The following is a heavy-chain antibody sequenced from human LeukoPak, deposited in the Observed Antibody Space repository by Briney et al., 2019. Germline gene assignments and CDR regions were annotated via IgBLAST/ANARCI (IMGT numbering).Heavy chain of an antibody. V-gene: IGHV4-59*01. CDR1: GGSISSYY. J-gene: IGHJ4*02. Sequence: SETLSLTCTVSGGSISSYYWSWIRQPPGKGLEWIGYIYYSGSTNYNPSLKSRVTMSVDTSKNQFSLKLSSVTAADTAVYYCTRVMYCGGDCYSGIFDYWGQGTLVTVSS. CDR3: TRVMYCGGDCYSGIFDY. D-gene: IGHD2-21*01. CDR2: IYYSGST.